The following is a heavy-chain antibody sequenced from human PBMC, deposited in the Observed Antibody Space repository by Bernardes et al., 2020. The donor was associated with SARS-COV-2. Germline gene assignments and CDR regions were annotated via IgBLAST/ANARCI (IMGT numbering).Heavy chain of an antibody. CDR2: IWYDGSNK. V-gene: IGHV3-33*08. D-gene: IGHD6-19*01. Sequence: GGSLRLSCAASGFTFSSYGMHWVRQAPGKGLEWVAVIWYDGSNKYYADSVKGRFTISRDNSKNTLYLQMNSLRAEDTAVYYCARDRYGSSGWYDLRVGYFENWGQGTLVTVSS. CDR1: GFTFSSYG. J-gene: IGHJ4*02. CDR3: ARDRYGSSGWYDLRVGYFEN.